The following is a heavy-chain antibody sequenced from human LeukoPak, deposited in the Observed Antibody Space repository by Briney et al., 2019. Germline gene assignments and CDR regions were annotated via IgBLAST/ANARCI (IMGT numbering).Heavy chain of an antibody. CDR1: GFTFSSYA. J-gene: IGHJ6*02. D-gene: IGHD3-9*01. CDR2: ISYDGSNK. Sequence: GGSLRLSCAASGFTFSSYAMHWVRQAPGKGLEWVAVISYDGSNKYYADSVKGRFTNSRDNSKNTLYLQMNSLRAEDTAVYYCARNNYDILTGYPVRYYYYGMDVWGQGTTVTVSS. CDR3: ARNNYDILTGYPVRYYYYGMDV. V-gene: IGHV3-30-3*01.